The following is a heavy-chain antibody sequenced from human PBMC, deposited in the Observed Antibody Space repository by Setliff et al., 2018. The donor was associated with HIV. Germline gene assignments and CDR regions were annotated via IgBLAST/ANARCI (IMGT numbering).Heavy chain of an antibody. CDR1: GGSISSDNW. D-gene: IGHD1-7*01. Sequence: PSETLSLTCAVSGGSISSDNWWTWVRQPPGKGLEWIGEIYHSEYTNYNASLKSRVSMSVDKSKNQFSLKLTSVTAADTAMYYCASANWNYLGYWFDPWGQGTLVTVSS. J-gene: IGHJ5*02. V-gene: IGHV4-4*02. CDR2: IYHSEYT. CDR3: ASANWNYLGYWFDP.